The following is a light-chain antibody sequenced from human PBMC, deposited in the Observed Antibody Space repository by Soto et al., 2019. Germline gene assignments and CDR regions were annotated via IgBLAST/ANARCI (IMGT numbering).Light chain of an antibody. V-gene: IGKV3-15*01. CDR2: GAS. CDR1: QSVSSN. J-gene: IGKJ1*01. CDR3: QQYNNWHGT. Sequence: EIVIRQSPGTLSVSPGERATLSCRASQSVSSNLAWYQQKPGQAPRLLIYGASIRATGIPPRFSGSGSGTEFTLTINSLQSEDFVVYYCQQYNNWHGTFGQGTKVDIK.